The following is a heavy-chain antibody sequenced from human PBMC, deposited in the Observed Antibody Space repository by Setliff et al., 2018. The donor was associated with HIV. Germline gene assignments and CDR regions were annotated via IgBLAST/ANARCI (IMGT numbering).Heavy chain of an antibody. D-gene: IGHD4-17*01. V-gene: IGHV3-15*01. Sequence: GGSLRLSCEASGFTFTDAWMNWVRQAPGKGLEWVGRIKSKSDGETTDYAAPVKGRFTISRHDSRETVYLQMNSLKSEDTAGYYCADYGPLGVIWGQGTSVTVSS. CDR3: ADYGPLGVI. CDR1: GFTFTDAW. CDR2: IKSKSDGETT. J-gene: IGHJ4*02.